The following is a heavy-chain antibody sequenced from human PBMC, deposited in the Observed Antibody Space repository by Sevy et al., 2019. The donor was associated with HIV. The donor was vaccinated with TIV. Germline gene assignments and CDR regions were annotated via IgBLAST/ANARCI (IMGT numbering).Heavy chain of an antibody. CDR3: ASFNYYYGMDV. J-gene: IGHJ6*02. Sequence: GGSLRLSCAASGFTFSSYWMHWVRQAPGKGLVWVSRINSDGSSTSYADSLKGRFTISRDNAKNTLYLQMNSLRAEDTAVYYCASFNYYYGMDVWGQGTTVTVSS. CDR1: GFTFSSYW. V-gene: IGHV3-74*01. CDR2: INSDGSST.